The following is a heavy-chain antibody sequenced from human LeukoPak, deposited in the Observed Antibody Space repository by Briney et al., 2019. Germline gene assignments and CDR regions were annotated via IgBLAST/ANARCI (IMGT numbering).Heavy chain of an antibody. CDR3: ARDLGELFPDYYYYGMDV. CDR2: ISAYNGNT. CDR1: GYTFTSYG. D-gene: IGHD3-10*01. Sequence: ASVKVSCKASGYTFTSYGIGWVRQAPGQGLEWMGWISAYNGNTNYAQKLQGRVTMTTDTSTSTAYMELRSLRSDDTAVYYCARDLGELFPDYYYYGMDVWGQGTTVTVSS. J-gene: IGHJ6*02. V-gene: IGHV1-18*01.